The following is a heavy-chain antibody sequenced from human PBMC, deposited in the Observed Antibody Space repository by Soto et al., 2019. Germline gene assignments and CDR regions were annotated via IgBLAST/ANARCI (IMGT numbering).Heavy chain of an antibody. V-gene: IGHV3-74*01. CDR1: GFTFSSYW. Sequence: GSLRLSCAASGFTFSSYWMHWVRQAPGKGLVWVSRINSDGSSTSYADSVKDRFTISRDNAKNTLYLQMNSLRAEDTAVYYCASHGSGSYPYYYYYYMDVWGKGTTVTVSS. J-gene: IGHJ6*03. CDR3: ASHGSGSYPYYYYYYMDV. D-gene: IGHD3-10*01. CDR2: INSDGSST.